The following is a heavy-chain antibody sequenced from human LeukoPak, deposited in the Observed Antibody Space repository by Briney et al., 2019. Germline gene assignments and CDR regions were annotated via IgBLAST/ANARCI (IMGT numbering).Heavy chain of an antibody. J-gene: IGHJ6*03. CDR1: GFTFTSYW. CDR3: ARGPDGMGYYYMDV. CDR2: INGDGSNT. Sequence: PGGSLRLSCAASGFTFTSYWMHWVRQVPGQGPEWVSRINGDGSNTHYVDSVKGRFAISRDNSKSTLYLQMDSLRVEDTAVYYCARGPDGMGYYYMDVWGRGTTVTVSS. D-gene: IGHD2-8*01. V-gene: IGHV3-74*01.